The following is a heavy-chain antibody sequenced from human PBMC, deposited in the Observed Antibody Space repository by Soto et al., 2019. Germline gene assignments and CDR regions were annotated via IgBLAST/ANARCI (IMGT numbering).Heavy chain of an antibody. CDR3: ARGLWFGEAYFDY. Sequence: QVQLQESGPGLVKPSQTLSLTCTVSGGSISSGGYYWSWIRQHPGEGLEWIGYIYYSGSNYYNPSLKSRVTISVDTSKNQFSLKLSSVTAADTAVYYCARGLWFGEAYFDYWGQGTLVTVSS. J-gene: IGHJ4*02. V-gene: IGHV4-31*03. CDR2: IYYSGSN. D-gene: IGHD3-10*01. CDR1: GGSISSGGYY.